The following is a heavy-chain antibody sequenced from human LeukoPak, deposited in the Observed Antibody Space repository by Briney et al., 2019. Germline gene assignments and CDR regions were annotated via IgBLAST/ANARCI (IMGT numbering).Heavy chain of an antibody. J-gene: IGHJ6*03. D-gene: IGHD3-10*01. V-gene: IGHV1-8*01. CDR2: MNPNSGNK. CDR3: ARGPQGRGDYYYMDV. Sequence: GASVNVSCKASGYSFTNFDINWVRQATGQGLEWMGWMNPNSGNKGYAQKFQGRVTMTMYTSITTAYMELSSLRSEDTAVYYCARGPQGRGDYYYMDVWGRGTTVTVSS. CDR1: GYSFTNFD.